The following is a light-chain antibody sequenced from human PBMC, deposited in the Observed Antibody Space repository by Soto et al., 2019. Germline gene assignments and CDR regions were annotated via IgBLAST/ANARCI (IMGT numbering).Light chain of an antibody. J-gene: IGKJ1*01. CDR3: MQDLQTPWT. Sequence: DIVMTQSPLSLPVTPGEPASISCRSSQSLLHSDGYNYLDWYVQKPGQSPQLLICMGSNRASGVPDRFSGSGSGTDFTLTISRVEAEDFGFYFCMQDLQTPWTFGQGTQVDIK. V-gene: IGKV2-28*01. CDR1: QSLLHSDGYNY. CDR2: MGS.